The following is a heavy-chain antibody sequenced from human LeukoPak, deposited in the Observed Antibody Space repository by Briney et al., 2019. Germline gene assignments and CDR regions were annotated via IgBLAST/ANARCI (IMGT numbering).Heavy chain of an antibody. CDR2: ISGSGGTT. D-gene: IGHD3-10*01. CDR3: AKERYYYGSGSPFDY. Sequence: GGSLRLSCAASGFTFSSYAMSWVRQAPGKGLEWVSVISGSGGTTFYTDSVKGRFTISRDNSKNTLYLQMNSLRAEDTAVYYCAKERYYYGSGSPFDYWGQGTLVTVSS. V-gene: IGHV3-23*01. J-gene: IGHJ4*02. CDR1: GFTFSSYA.